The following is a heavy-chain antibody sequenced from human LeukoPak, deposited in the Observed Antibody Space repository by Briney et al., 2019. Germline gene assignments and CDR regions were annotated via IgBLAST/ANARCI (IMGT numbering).Heavy chain of an antibody. CDR2: ISGSGGST. CDR1: GFTFSSYA. V-gene: IGHV3-23*01. J-gene: IGHJ4*02. D-gene: IGHD3-22*01. CDR3: AKAWLRAMIVVPYPEY. Sequence: GGSLRLSCAASGFTFSSYAMSWVRQAPGEGVEWGSVISGSGGSTYYADSVKGRFTISRDNSKNTLYLQMNSLRAEDTAVYYSAKAWLRAMIVVPYPEYWGQGTLVTASS.